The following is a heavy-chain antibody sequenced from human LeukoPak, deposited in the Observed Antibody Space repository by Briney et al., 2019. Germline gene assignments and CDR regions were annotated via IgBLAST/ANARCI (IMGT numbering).Heavy chain of an antibody. Sequence: SETLSLTCTVSGDPISSNSNYKWSWIRQPPGKGLEWIGYIYYHGSTNYNPSLKSRVTFSVDTSKNQFSLKLRSVTAADTAVYYCAREYGGFDYWGQGTLVTVSS. D-gene: IGHD2-8*01. CDR2: IYYHGST. V-gene: IGHV4-61*01. CDR3: AREYGGFDY. J-gene: IGHJ4*02. CDR1: GDPISSNSNYK.